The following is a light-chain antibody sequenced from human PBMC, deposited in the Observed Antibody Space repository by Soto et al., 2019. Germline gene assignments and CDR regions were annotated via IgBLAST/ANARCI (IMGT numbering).Light chain of an antibody. J-gene: IGLJ3*02. Sequence: QAVVTQEPSLTVSPGGTVTLTCASNTGTVASGHHPNWFQQKPGQAPRAVIYDISNKQSWTPARFSGSLLGGKAALTLSGVQPEDEAEYYCLLYYDGPWVFGGGTKLTVL. CDR1: TGTVASGHH. V-gene: IGLV7-43*01. CDR2: DIS. CDR3: LLYYDGPWV.